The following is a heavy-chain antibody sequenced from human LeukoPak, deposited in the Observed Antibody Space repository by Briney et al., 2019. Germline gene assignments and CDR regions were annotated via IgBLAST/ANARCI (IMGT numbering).Heavy chain of an antibody. Sequence: KASETLSLTCAVYGVSFSGYYWSWIRQPPGKGLEWIGEINHSGSTNYNPSLKSRVTISVDRSKNQFSLKPSSVTAADTAVYYCARGDFGVSRGFDPWGQGTLVTVSS. D-gene: IGHD3-3*01. CDR1: GVSFSGYY. J-gene: IGHJ5*02. V-gene: IGHV4-34*01. CDR2: INHSGST. CDR3: ARGDFGVSRGFDP.